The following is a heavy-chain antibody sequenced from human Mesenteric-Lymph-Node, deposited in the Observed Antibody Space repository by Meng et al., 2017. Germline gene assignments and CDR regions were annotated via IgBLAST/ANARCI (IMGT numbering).Heavy chain of an antibody. CDR1: GFTFSSDW. J-gene: IGHJ3*02. CDR3: ARGHTGSYYRTFDI. V-gene: IGHV3-74*01. CDR2: INSDGSST. Sequence: GESLKISCAASGFTFSSDWMHWVRQAPGKGLVWVSRINSDGSSTIYADSVKGRFTISRDNAKNKLYLQMNSLRAEDTALYYCARGHTGSYYRTFDIWGQGKMVTV. D-gene: IGHD1-26*01.